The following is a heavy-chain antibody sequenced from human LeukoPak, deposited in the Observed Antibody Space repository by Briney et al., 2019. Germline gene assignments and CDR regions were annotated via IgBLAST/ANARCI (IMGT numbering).Heavy chain of an antibody. V-gene: IGHV3-23*01. CDR1: GFTFSSYA. CDR2: ISGSGGST. Sequence: GGPLRLSCAASGFTFSSYAMSWVRQAPGKGLEWVSAISGSGGSTYYADSVKGRFTISRDNSKNTLYLQMNSLRAEDTAVYYCAKGRAAAGNFDYWGQGTLVTVSS. J-gene: IGHJ4*02. D-gene: IGHD6-13*01. CDR3: AKGRAAAGNFDY.